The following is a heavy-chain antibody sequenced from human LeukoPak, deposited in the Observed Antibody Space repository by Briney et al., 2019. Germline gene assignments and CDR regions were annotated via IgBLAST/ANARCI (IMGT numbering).Heavy chain of an antibody. J-gene: IGHJ4*02. CDR2: INPSGGST. Sequence: ATVKVSCKASGYTFTSYYMHWVRQAPGQGLEWMGIINPSGGSTSYAQKFQGRVTMTRDTSTSTVYMELSSLRSEDTAVYYCARASGTTAYFDYWGQGTLVTVSS. D-gene: IGHD4-17*01. CDR1: GYTFTSYY. V-gene: IGHV1-46*01. CDR3: ARASGTTAYFDY.